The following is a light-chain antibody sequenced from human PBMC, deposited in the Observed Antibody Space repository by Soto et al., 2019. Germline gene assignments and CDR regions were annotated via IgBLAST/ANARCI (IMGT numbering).Light chain of an antibody. CDR3: QQRSRWPLT. J-gene: IGKJ4*01. CDR1: PSISIN. Sequence: EIVLTQSQATLSLSPGPRVTLSCRARPSISINVAWYQQKPGQAPRLIIYGASNKATGIPARFSGSGSGTDFTLTISSLEPEDFAVYYCQQRSRWPLTFGGGTKVEIK. CDR2: GAS. V-gene: IGKV3-11*01.